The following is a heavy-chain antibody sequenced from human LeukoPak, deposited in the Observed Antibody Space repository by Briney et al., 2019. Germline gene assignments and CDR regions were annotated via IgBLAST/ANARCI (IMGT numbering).Heavy chain of an antibody. CDR2: IGTGGDT. Sequence: PGGSLRLSCEASGFSFNSYDMHWVRQVTGKGLEWVSAIGTGGDTYYADFVKGRFTISRENANKSFYLEMNCLSAGDTAVYYCARDRRYDFWRGPFDLWGRGTLVTVSS. V-gene: IGHV3-13*01. J-gene: IGHJ2*01. D-gene: IGHD3-3*01. CDR1: GFSFNSYD. CDR3: ARDRRYDFWRGPFDL.